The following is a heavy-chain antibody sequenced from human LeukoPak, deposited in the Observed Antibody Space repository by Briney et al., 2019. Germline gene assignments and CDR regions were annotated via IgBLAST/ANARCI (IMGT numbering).Heavy chain of an antibody. V-gene: IGHV3-53*01. D-gene: IGHD6-13*01. CDR3: ATQQLVRFVLRFQH. J-gene: IGHJ1*01. CDR1: GFTVSSNY. Sequence: PGGSLRLSCAASGFTVSSNYMSWVRQAPGKGLEWVSVIYSGGSTYYADSVKGRFTISRDNSKNTLYLQMNSLRAEDTAVYYCATQQLVRFVLRFQHWGQGTLVTVSS. CDR2: IYSGGST.